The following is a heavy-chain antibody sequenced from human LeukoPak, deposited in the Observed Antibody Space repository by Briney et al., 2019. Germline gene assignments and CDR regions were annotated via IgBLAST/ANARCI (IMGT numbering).Heavy chain of an antibody. D-gene: IGHD3-16*01. Sequence: PGGSLRLSCAASGFTFSNYAMSWVRQAPGEGLEWVSSISSSSGSTNYADSVKGRFTISRDNSKNTVYLQMNSLRAEDTAVYYCATTFAFDIWGQGTMVTVSS. V-gene: IGHV3-23*01. CDR1: GFTFSNYA. CDR2: ISSSSGST. J-gene: IGHJ3*02. CDR3: ATTFAFDI.